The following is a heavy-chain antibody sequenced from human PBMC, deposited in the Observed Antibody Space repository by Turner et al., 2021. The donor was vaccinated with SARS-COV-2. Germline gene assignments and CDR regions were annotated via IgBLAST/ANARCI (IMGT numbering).Heavy chain of an antibody. D-gene: IGHD3-22*01. CDR1: GFTFSSYA. Sequence: QVQLVESGGGVVQPGRSLRLSCAASGFTFSSYAMHWVRQAPGKRLEWVAVISYDGSDKYYADSVKGRFTISRDNSKNTLYLQMNSLRAEDTAVYYCAKGGWYYDSSAADYWGQGTLVTVSS. CDR2: ISYDGSDK. J-gene: IGHJ4*02. CDR3: AKGGWYYDSSAADY. V-gene: IGHV3-30*04.